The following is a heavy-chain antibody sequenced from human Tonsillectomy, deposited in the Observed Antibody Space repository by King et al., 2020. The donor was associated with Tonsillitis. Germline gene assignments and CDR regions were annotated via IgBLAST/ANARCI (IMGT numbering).Heavy chain of an antibody. CDR1: GFTFSTYW. Sequence: VQLVESGGDLVQPGGSLRLSCAASGFTFSTYWMSWVRQAPGKGLEWGANINQDGSDKYYVDSVKGRFTISRDNAKNSLYLQLNSLRVEDTAVYFCARDKRGKDYWGQGTLVTVSS. V-gene: IGHV3-7*01. D-gene: IGHD3-16*01. CDR3: ARDKRGKDY. CDR2: INQDGSDK. J-gene: IGHJ4*02.